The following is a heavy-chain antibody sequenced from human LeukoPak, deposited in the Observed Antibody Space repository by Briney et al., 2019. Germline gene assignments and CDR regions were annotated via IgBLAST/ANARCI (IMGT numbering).Heavy chain of an antibody. CDR2: INSDGSST. CDR1: GFTVSSYW. D-gene: IGHD6-13*01. J-gene: IGHJ4*02. CDR3: ARQEQSFRISSYFDY. Sequence: GESLRLFCAASGFTVSSYWMHWVRQAPGKGLVWVSRINSDGSSTSYADSVKGRFTISRDNAKNTLYLQMNSLRAEDTAVYYCARQEQSFRISSYFDYWGQGTLVTVSS. V-gene: IGHV3-74*01.